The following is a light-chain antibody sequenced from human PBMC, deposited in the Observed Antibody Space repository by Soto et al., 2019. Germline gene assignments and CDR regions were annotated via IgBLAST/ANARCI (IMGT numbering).Light chain of an antibody. CDR2: GAS. Sequence: EIVMTQSPATLSVSPGERATLSCRASHSVSSNLAWYQQKPGQAPRLLIYGASTRATGIPARFSGSGAGTEFTLTISSLQSEDFAVYYCQHYNNWSPYTFGQGTKLEIK. J-gene: IGKJ2*01. V-gene: IGKV3-15*01. CDR1: HSVSSN. CDR3: QHYNNWSPYT.